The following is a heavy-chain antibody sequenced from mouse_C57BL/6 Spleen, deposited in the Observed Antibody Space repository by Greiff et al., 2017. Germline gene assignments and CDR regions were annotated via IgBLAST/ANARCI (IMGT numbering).Heavy chain of an antibody. CDR1: GYTFTSYG. CDR3: ARDYGNPYWYFDV. J-gene: IGHJ1*03. D-gene: IGHD2-1*01. CDR2: IYPRSGNT. Sequence: VKLMESGAELARPGASVKLSCKASGYTFTSYGISWVKQRTGQGLEWIGEIYPRSGNTYYNEKFKGKATLTADKSSSTAYMELRSLTSEDSAVYFCARDYGNPYWYFDVWGTGTTVTVSS. V-gene: IGHV1-81*01.